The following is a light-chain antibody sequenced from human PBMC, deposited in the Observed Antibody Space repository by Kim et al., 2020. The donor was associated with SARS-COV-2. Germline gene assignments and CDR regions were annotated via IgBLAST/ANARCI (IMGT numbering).Light chain of an antibody. Sequence: PGERATLSCRTTQTISSSYLAWYQQKPGQAPRLLIYGASSRAAGVPDRFSGSGSGTDFTLTINRLEPEDFAVYYCQQYVISPRFGPGTKVDI. CDR1: QTISSSY. V-gene: IGKV3-20*01. CDR3: QQYVISPR. CDR2: GAS. J-gene: IGKJ3*01.